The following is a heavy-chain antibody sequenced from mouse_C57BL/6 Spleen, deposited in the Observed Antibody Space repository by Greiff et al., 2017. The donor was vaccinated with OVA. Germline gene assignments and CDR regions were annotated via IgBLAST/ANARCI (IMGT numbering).Heavy chain of an antibody. V-gene: IGHV1-76*01. CDR1: GYTFTDSY. D-gene: IGHD2-4*01. CDR3: ARNYYEYDEGIYYAMDY. CDR2: ISPGSGNT. Sequence: VQLQQSGAELVRPGASVKLSCTASGYTFTDSYINWVKQRPGQGLEWIARISPGSGNTYYNEKFQGKATLTAEKSSSTADMQLSSLTSEDSAVYFCARNYYEYDEGIYYAMDYWGQGTSVTVSS. J-gene: IGHJ4*01.